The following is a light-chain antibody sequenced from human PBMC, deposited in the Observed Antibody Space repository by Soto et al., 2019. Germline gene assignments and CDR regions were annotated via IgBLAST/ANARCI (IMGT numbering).Light chain of an antibody. V-gene: IGKV3-15*01. CDR2: HTS. Sequence: VMTQSPATLSVSPGERVILSCRASQSISSNLAWCQQKPGQPPRLLIYHTSTRAPDIPPRFSGSGSGTEFTLTISSLQSEDFGIYFCQECNNWPRCTFGQGTKLQIK. J-gene: IGKJ2*02. CDR1: QSISSN. CDR3: QECNNWPRCT.